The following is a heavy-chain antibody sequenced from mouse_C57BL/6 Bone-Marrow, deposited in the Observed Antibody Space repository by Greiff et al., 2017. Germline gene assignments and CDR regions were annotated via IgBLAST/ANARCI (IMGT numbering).Heavy chain of an antibody. D-gene: IGHD1-1*01. V-gene: IGHV1-76*01. CDR2: IYPGSGNT. J-gene: IGHJ1*03. CDR3: ARSDYYGSYWYFDV. Sequence: QVQLQQSGAELVRPGASVKLSCKASGYTFTDYYINWVKQRPGQGLEWIARIYPGSGNTYYNEKFKGKATLTAEKSSSTAYMQLSSLTSEDSAVYFCARSDYYGSYWYFDVWGTGTTVTVSS. CDR1: GYTFTDYY.